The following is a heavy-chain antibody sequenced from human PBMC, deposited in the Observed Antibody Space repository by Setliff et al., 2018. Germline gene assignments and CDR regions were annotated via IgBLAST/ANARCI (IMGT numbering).Heavy chain of an antibody. CDR2: INDSGTT. CDR1: GGSFSNYY. Sequence: PSETLSLTCTVYGGSFSNYYWGWIRQSPGKGLEWMGEINDSGTTNYSPSLKSRVTISLDASTNQFSLKLRSVSAADTAVYYCRYWSGYYNNDYWGQGTLVTVSS. V-gene: IGHV4-34*01. CDR3: RYWSGYYNNDY. J-gene: IGHJ4*02. D-gene: IGHD3-3*01.